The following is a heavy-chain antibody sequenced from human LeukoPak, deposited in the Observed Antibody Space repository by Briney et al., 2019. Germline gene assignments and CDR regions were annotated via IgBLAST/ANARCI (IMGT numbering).Heavy chain of an antibody. D-gene: IGHD5-12*01. V-gene: IGHV3-30-3*01. CDR3: ARGMSGIVATSELDY. J-gene: IGHJ4*02. Sequence: PGGSLRLSCAASGFTFSSYAMHWVRQAPGKGLEWVAVISYDGSNKYYADSVKGRFTISRDNSKNTLYLQMNSLRAEDMAVYYCARGMSGIVATSELDYWGQGTLVTVSS. CDR1: GFTFSSYA. CDR2: ISYDGSNK.